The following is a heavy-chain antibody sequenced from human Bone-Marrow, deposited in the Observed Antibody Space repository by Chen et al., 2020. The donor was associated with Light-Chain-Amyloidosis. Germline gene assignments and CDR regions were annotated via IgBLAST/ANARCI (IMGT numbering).Heavy chain of an antibody. CDR1: GYTCPNYW. V-gene: IGHV5-51*01. CDR2: IYPDDSDA. D-gene: IGHD5-12*01. CDR3: ARRRDGYNFDY. J-gene: IGHJ4*02. Sequence: EVQLEQSGPEVKKPGETLKISCKGSGYTCPNYWIGLVRQMPGKGLEWMGVIYPDDSDARYSPSFEGQVTISADKSITTAYLQWRSLKASDTAMYYCARRRDGYNFDYWGQGTLVTVSS.